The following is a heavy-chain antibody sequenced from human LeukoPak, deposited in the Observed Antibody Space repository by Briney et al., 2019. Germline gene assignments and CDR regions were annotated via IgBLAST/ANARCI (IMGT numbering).Heavy chain of an antibody. Sequence: GGSLRLSCAASGFTFSSYGMHWVRQAPGKGLEWVAVISYDGSNKYYADSVKGRFTISRDNSKNTLYLQMNSLRAEDTAVYYCPIHYGSGSYYNVIVYWGQGTLVTVSS. CDR2: ISYDGSNK. D-gene: IGHD3-10*01. J-gene: IGHJ4*02. V-gene: IGHV3-30*03. CDR1: GFTFSSYG. CDR3: PIHYGSGSYYNVIVY.